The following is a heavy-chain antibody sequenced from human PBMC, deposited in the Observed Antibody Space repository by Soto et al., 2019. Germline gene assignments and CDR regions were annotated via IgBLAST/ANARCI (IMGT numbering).Heavy chain of an antibody. CDR2: ISYDGSNK. CDR1: GFTFSSYG. Sequence: QVQLVESGGGVVQPGRSLRLSCAASGFTFSSYGMHWVRQAPGKGLEWVSVISYDGSNKYYADSVKGRFTISRDNSKNTLYMQMNSLRAEDMAVYYCAKGVLRYFDWLPQGYYGMDVWGQGTTVIVSS. J-gene: IGHJ6*02. D-gene: IGHD3-9*01. CDR3: AKGVLRYFDWLPQGYYGMDV. V-gene: IGHV3-30*18.